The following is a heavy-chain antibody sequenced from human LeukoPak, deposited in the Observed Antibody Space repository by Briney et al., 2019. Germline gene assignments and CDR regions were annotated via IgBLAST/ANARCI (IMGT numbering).Heavy chain of an antibody. D-gene: IGHD3-3*01. CDR3: ARGHLDFRL. Sequence: ETLSLTCAVYGGSFSGYYWSWIRQPPGKGLEWVAKTNQDGSEEYYVDSVKGRFSISRDNAKNSLYLQMNSLRAEDTAVYYCARGHLDFRLWGQGTLVTVSS. V-gene: IGHV3-7*03. CDR1: GGSFSGYY. J-gene: IGHJ4*02. CDR2: TNQDGSEE.